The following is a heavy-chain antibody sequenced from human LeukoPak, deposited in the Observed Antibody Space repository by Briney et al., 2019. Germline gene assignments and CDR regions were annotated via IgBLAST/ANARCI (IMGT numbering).Heavy chain of an antibody. V-gene: IGHV4-59*01. CDR1: GGSTSSYY. CDR3: ARTTEGCAGGPGYSYYYYMDV. D-gene: IGHD4-11*01. Sequence: SETLSLTCTVSGGSTSSYYWSWIRQPPGKGLEWIGYIYYSGNTNYNPSLKSRVTVSVDTSKNQFSLKLRSVTAADTAVYYCARTTEGCAGGPGYSYYYYMDVWGKGTTVTISS. CDR2: IYYSGNT. J-gene: IGHJ6*03.